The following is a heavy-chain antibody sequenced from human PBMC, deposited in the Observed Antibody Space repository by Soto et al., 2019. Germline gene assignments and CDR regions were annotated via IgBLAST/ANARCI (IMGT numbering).Heavy chain of an antibody. V-gene: IGHV3-7*05. CDR1: GFTFSDYW. J-gene: IGHJ4*02. CDR3: ASSMGRGGNDY. D-gene: IGHD3-10*01. CDR2: IKTDGSEK. Sequence: ESGAGLVQPGGSLRLSCAASGFTFSDYWMSWVRQAPGKGLECVANIKTDGSEKYYVDPVKGRFTISRDNAKNSLYLQMNSLRAEDTAVYYCASSMGRGGNDYWGQGTLVAVSS.